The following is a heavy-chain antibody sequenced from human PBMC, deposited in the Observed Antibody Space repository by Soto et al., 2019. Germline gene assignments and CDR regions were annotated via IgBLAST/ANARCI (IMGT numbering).Heavy chain of an antibody. V-gene: IGHV3-23*01. J-gene: IGHJ4*02. CDR3: AKDRVRDYGDYVMAYYFDY. CDR1: GFTFSSYA. Sequence: GGSLRLSCAASGFTFSSYAMSWVRQAPGKGLEWVSAISGSGGSTYYADSVKGRFTISRDNSKNTLYLQMNSLRAEDTAVYYCAKDRVRDYGDYVMAYYFDYWGQGTLVTVSS. D-gene: IGHD4-17*01. CDR2: ISGSGGST.